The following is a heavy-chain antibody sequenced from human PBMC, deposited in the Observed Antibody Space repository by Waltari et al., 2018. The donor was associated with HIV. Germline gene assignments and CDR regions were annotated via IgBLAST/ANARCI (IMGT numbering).Heavy chain of an antibody. CDR1: GFTFSTFW. V-gene: IGHV3-74*01. Sequence: EVQLVESGGGLVQPGGSLRLSCAASGFTFSTFWMHWVRQTPGKGLVWVSGINSDGSSTTYADSVKGRFTISRDNPKNTLYLQMSSLRAEDTAVYFCARGRYYGMDVWGQGTTVTSP. CDR2: INSDGSST. J-gene: IGHJ6*02. CDR3: ARGRYYGMDV.